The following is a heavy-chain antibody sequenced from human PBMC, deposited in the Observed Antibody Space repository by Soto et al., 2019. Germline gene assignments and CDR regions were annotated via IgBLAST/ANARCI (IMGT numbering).Heavy chain of an antibody. CDR3: AGTTSHQWYYMDV. D-gene: IGHD1-7*01. J-gene: IGHJ6*03. V-gene: IGHV6-1*01. CDR1: GNSVSSNTAA. Sequence: SHTLSLTCATSGNSVSSNTAACNWIRMSPSRGLEWLARTYYRSRCYNDYAVSVRSRITVNPDTSKNQFSLQLTSVTPEDTAVYYCAGTTSHQWYYMDVWGKGTTVTVSS. CDR2: TYYRSRCYN.